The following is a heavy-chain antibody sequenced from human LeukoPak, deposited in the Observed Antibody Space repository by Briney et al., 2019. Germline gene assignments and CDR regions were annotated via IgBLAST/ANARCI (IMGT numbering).Heavy chain of an antibody. D-gene: IGHD3-9*01. CDR3: ARGFGRRYFDWFTEGY. V-gene: IGHV3-30*04. CDR1: GFTFSSYA. Sequence: TGGSLRLSCAASGFTFSSYAMHWVRQAPGKGLEWVAVISYDGSNKYYADSVKGRFTISRDNSKNTLYLQMNSLRAEDTAVYYCARGFGRRYFDWFTEGYWGQGTLVTVSS. CDR2: ISYDGSNK. J-gene: IGHJ4*02.